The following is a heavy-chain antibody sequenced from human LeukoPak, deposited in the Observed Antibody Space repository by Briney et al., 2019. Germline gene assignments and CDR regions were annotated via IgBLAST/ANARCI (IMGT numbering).Heavy chain of an antibody. J-gene: IGHJ5*02. CDR2: IKYDGSET. V-gene: IGHV3-7*01. Sequence: GGSLRLSCAASGFTFSNYWMSWVRQAPGKGLEWVANIKYDGSETYYVDSVKGRFTISRDNAKNSLFLQMNSLRAEDTAVYYCAREPSRNWFDPWGQGTLVTVSS. CDR3: AREPSRNWFDP. CDR1: GFTFSNYW.